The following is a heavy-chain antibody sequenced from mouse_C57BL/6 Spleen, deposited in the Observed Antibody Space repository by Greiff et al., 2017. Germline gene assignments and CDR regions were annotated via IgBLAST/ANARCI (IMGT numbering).Heavy chain of an antibody. J-gene: IGHJ4*01. CDR3: ARKDYDYDGNAMDY. CDR1: GYTFTSYG. V-gene: IGHV1-81*01. Sequence: VQLQQSGAELARPGASVKLSCKASGYTFTSYGISWVKQRTGQGLEWIGEIYPRSGNTYYNEKFKGKATLTADKSSSTAYMELRSLTSEDSAVYFCARKDYDYDGNAMDYWGQGTSVTVSS. D-gene: IGHD2-4*01. CDR2: IYPRSGNT.